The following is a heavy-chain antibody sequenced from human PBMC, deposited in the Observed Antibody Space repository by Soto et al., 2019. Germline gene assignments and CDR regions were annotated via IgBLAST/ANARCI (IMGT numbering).Heavy chain of an antibody. CDR1: GYTFTSYG. J-gene: IGHJ4*02. CDR3: ARGRYGDY. CDR2: ISAHYGNT. V-gene: IGHV1-18*01. D-gene: IGHD1-1*01. Sequence: QVHLVQSGAEVKKPGASVKVSCKASGYTFTSYGITWVRQAPGQGLEWMGWISAHYGNTDYAQKLQGRVIVTRDTSTSTAYMELRSQRSDDTAVYYCARGRYGDYWGQGALVTVSS.